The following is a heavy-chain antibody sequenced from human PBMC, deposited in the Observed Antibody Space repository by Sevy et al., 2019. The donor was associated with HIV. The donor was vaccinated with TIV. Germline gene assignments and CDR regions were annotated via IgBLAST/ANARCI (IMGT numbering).Heavy chain of an antibody. CDR1: GFSYDDYA. CDR2: SSWNGGST. J-gene: IGHJ6*02. D-gene: IGHD2-15*01. Sequence: GGSLRLSCAASGFSYDDYAMHWVRQGPGKGLEWVALSSWNGGSTYYADSVKGRFTISRDNSKNSLYLQMTSLRAEDTALYYCAKDKGRYCSSGSCYGVSMDVWGQGTTVTVSS. CDR3: AKDKGRYCSSGSCYGVSMDV. V-gene: IGHV3-43D*04.